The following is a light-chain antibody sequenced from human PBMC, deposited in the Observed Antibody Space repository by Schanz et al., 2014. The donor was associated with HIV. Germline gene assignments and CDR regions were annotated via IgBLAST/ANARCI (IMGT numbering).Light chain of an antibody. CDR1: SSDISSSNY. Sequence: QSALTQPASVSGSPGQSITISCTGTSSDISSSNYVSWYQQYPGKAPKLLIYDVSYRPSGISDRFSGSKSGNSASLTISGLQPEDEADYYCASYISTIDFGVFGGGTKVTVL. CDR2: DVS. J-gene: IGLJ2*01. CDR3: ASYISTIDFGV. V-gene: IGLV2-14*01.